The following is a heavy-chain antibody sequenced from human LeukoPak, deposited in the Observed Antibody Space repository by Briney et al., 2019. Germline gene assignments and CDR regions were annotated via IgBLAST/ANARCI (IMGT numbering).Heavy chain of an antibody. CDR1: GYTLTELS. Sequence: ASVKVSCKVSGYTLTELSMHWLRQAPGKGLEWMGGFDPEDGETIHAQKFQGRATMTEDTSTDTAYMELSSLRSEDTAVYYCATDLTYYFDYWGQGTLVTVSS. CDR2: FDPEDGET. D-gene: IGHD3-9*01. V-gene: IGHV1-24*01. J-gene: IGHJ4*02. CDR3: ATDLTYYFDY.